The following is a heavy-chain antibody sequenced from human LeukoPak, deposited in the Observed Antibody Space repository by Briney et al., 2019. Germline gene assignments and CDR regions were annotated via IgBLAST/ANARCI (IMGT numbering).Heavy chain of an antibody. V-gene: IGHV3-74*01. CDR2: INTDGTVT. Sequence: PGGSLRLSCAASGFTFSKYWMLWVRQAPGKGLESVSRINTDGTVTTYADSAKGRFTVSRDNADNTMFLQMNSVRDEGTAVYYCATKQWLAPPPDSWGQGTPVTVSS. CDR3: ATKQWLAPPPDS. J-gene: IGHJ4*02. CDR1: GFTFSKYW. D-gene: IGHD6-19*01.